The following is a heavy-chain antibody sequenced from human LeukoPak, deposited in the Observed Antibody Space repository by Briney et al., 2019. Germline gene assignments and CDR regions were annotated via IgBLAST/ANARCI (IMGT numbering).Heavy chain of an antibody. CDR3: TTRVVTTNDY. CDR1: GFTFNNAW. Sequence: GGSLRLSCAASGFTFNNAWMNWVRQAPGKGLEWVGRIKTKTEGVTTDYPAPVKGRFTISRDDSKATLYLQMNSLKTEDTAVYYCTTRVVTTNDYWGRGTLITVSS. D-gene: IGHD2-21*02. J-gene: IGHJ4*02. CDR2: IKTKTEGVTT. V-gene: IGHV3-15*01.